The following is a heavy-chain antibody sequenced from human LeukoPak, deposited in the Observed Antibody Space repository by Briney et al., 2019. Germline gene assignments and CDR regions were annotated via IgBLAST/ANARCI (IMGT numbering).Heavy chain of an antibody. Sequence: SETLSLTCTVSGGSISSSSYYWGWIRQPPGKGLEWIGSIYYSGSTYYNPSLKSRVTISVDTSKNQFSLKLSSVTAADTAVYYCALVGATLSFDYWGQGTLVTVSS. V-gene: IGHV4-39*07. J-gene: IGHJ4*02. CDR1: GGSISSSSYY. CDR2: IYYSGST. CDR3: ALVGATLSFDY. D-gene: IGHD1-26*01.